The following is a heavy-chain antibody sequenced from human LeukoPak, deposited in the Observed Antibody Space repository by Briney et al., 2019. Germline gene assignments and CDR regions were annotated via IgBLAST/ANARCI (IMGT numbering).Heavy chain of an antibody. CDR2: IYYGGST. V-gene: IGHV4-59*01. CDR1: GVSISSYY. Sequence: ASETLSLTCTVYGVSISSYYWSWIRQPPGKGLEWIGNIYYGGSTNYNPSLKSRVTILVDTSKNQFSLRLSSVTAADAAVFYCARAKGYSSGLDYWGQGTLVTVSS. J-gene: IGHJ4*02. D-gene: IGHD6-19*01. CDR3: ARAKGYSSGLDY.